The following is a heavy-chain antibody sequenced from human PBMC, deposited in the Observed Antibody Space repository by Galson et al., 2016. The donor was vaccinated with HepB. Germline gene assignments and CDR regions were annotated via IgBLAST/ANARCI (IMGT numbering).Heavy chain of an antibody. Sequence: SVKVSCKASAGTFSNYAITWVRQAPGQGLEWMGGIIPVFGAANYAQRFQGRVTIVADESTSTAYMELSSLRSEDTAVYYCASGSYYYDSRLYYFNYWGQGTLATVSS. D-gene: IGHD3-22*01. J-gene: IGHJ4*02. CDR3: ASGSYYYDSRLYYFNY. CDR1: AGTFSNYA. CDR2: IIPVFGAA. V-gene: IGHV1-69*13.